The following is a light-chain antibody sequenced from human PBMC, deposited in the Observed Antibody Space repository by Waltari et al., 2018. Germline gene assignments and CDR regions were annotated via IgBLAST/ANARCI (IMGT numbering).Light chain of an antibody. V-gene: IGKV1-9*01. CDR3: QQLYSYPIT. Sequence: IQLTQSPSSLSASVGDRVPITCRASQVISSDLAWYQQKPGKAPKLLISASSTLQSGVPPRFSGSGSGTDFTLTISSLQPEDFATYYCQQLYSYPITFGGGTKVEIK. CDR1: QVISSD. CDR2: ASS. J-gene: IGKJ4*01.